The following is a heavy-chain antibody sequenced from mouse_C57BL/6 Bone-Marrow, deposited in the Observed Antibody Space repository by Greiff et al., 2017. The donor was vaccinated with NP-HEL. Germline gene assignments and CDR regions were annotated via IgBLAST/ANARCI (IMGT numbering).Heavy chain of an antibody. Sequence: QVQLQQPGAELVKPGASVKLSCKASGYTFTSYWMHWVKQRPGQGLEWIGMIHPNSGSTNYNEKFKSKATLTVDKSSSTAYMQLSSLTSEDSAVYYCATYYYGSSYEGWFAYWGQGTLVTVSA. CDR1: GYTFTSYW. J-gene: IGHJ3*01. D-gene: IGHD1-1*01. CDR3: ATYYYGSSYEGWFAY. CDR2: IHPNSGST. V-gene: IGHV1-64*01.